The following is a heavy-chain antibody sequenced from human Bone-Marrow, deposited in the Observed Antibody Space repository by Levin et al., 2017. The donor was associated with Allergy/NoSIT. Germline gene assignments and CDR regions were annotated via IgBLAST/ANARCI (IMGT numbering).Heavy chain of an antibody. CDR2: IYYSGST. CDR3: ARRPGGYYYDSSGYLGVDFDY. CDR1: GGSISSSSYY. J-gene: IGHJ4*02. D-gene: IGHD3-22*01. Sequence: GSLRLSCTVSGGSISSSSYYWGWIRQPPGKGLEWIGSIYYSGSTYYNPSLKSRVTISVDTSKNQFSLKLSSVTAADTAVYYCARRPGGYYYDSSGYLGVDFDYWGQGTLVTVSS. V-gene: IGHV4-39*01.